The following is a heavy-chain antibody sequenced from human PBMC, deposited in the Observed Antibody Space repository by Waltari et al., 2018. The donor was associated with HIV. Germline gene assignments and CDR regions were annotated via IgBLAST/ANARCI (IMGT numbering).Heavy chain of an antibody. V-gene: IGHV3-66*02. CDR3: ARLMVRGVPPDY. Sequence: EVQLVESGGGLVQPVLSLRRSCAASGFTLSGNSMSWSRQAPGKGLEWVSVIYSGGSTYYADSVKGRFTISRDNSKNTLYLQMNSLRAEDTAVYYCARLMVRGVPPDYWGQGTLVTVSS. CDR1: GFTLSGNS. D-gene: IGHD3-10*01. CDR2: IYSGGST. J-gene: IGHJ4*02.